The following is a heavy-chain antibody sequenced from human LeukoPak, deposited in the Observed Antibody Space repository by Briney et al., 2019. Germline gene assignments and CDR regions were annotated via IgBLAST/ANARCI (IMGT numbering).Heavy chain of an antibody. CDR2: ISGSGGST. CDR3: AKMAGNYSSSWHYYFDY. V-gene: IGHV3-23*01. CDR1: GFTFSSYA. J-gene: IGHJ4*02. Sequence: GGSLRLSCAASGFTFSSYAMSWVRQAPGKGLEWVSAISGSGGSTYYADSVKGRFTISRDNSKNTLYLQMNSLRAEDTAVYYCAKMAGNYSSSWHYYFDYWGRGTLVTVSS. D-gene: IGHD6-13*01.